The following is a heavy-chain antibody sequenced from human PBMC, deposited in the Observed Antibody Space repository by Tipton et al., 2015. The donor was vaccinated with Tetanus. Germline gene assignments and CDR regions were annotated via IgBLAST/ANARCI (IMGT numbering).Heavy chain of an antibody. CDR2: IFASGST. J-gene: IGHJ3*01. CDR1: GDSMTRYY. V-gene: IGHV4-59*01. CDR3: ARRSYCSSSRCFDAFDL. Sequence: LRLSCTVSGDSMTRYYWSWIRQPPGKGLEWISYIFASGSTNYSPSLKSRVAISMDTSKNQISLKLSSVTAADTAVYYCARRSYCSSSRCFDAFDLWGQGTMVTVSS. D-gene: IGHD2-2*01.